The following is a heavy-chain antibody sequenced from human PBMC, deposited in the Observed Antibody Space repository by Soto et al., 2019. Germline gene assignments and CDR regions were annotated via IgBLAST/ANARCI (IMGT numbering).Heavy chain of an antibody. J-gene: IGHJ4*02. V-gene: IGHV4-61*01. CDR3: ARAVKDYYDSSGRARCDY. CDR1: GGSVSSGSYY. Sequence: SETLSLTCTVSGGSVSSGSYYWSWIRQPPGKGLEWIGYIYYSGSTNYNPSLKSRVTISVDTSKNQFSLKLSSVTAADTAVYYCARAVKDYYDSSGRARCDYWGQGTLVTVSS. CDR2: IYYSGST. D-gene: IGHD3-22*01.